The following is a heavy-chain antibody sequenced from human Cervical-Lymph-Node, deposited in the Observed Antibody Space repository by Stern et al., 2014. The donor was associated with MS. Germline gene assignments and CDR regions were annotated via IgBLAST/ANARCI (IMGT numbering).Heavy chain of an antibody. V-gene: IGHV3-15*01. D-gene: IGHD2-8*01. Sequence: EVQLVESGGGLVKPGGSLRLSCAASGFTFSNAWMSWVRQAPGKGLEWVGRIKSKTDGGTTDYAAPVKGRFTISRDDSKNTLYLQMNSLKTEDTAVYYCTTIVLMVYAIDYWGQGTLVTVSS. CDR1: GFTFSNAW. CDR2: IKSKTDGGTT. J-gene: IGHJ4*02. CDR3: TTIVLMVYAIDY.